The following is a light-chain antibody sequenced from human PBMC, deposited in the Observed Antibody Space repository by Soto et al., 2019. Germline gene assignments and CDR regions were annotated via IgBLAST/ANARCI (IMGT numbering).Light chain of an antibody. J-gene: IGKJ2*01. CDR2: GAS. V-gene: IGKV3-15*01. CDR3: QQSNNWPYA. CDR1: QTVSSN. Sequence: EIVMTQSPATLSVSPGERATLSCRASQTVSSNLAWYQQKPGQHPRLLVYGASTRATDIPARFSGSGAGTEFALTISSLQSEDFAVYYCQQSNNWPYAFGQGTKLEI.